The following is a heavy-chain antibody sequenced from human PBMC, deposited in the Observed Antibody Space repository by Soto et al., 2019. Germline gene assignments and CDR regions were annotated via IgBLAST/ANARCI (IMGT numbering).Heavy chain of an antibody. V-gene: IGHV4-34*01. J-gene: IGHJ4*02. D-gene: IGHD2-2*01. Sequence: SEALSVTCAVYGGSFSGYYWSWIRQPPGKGLEWIGEINHSGSTNYNPSLKSRVTISVDTSKNQFSLKLSSVTAADTAVYYCARCSSTTIPFDYWGQGTLVTVSS. CDR1: GGSFSGYY. CDR2: INHSGST. CDR3: ARCSSTTIPFDY.